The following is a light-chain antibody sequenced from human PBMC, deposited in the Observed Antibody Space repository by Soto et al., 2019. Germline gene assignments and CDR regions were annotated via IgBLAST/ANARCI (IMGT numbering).Light chain of an antibody. CDR2: DVS. J-gene: IGKJ5*01. CDR3: QHYGTSPLT. V-gene: IGKV3-20*01. CDR1: QSVSGTY. Sequence: IVLTQSPGTLSLSPGERATLSCRASQSVSGTYLAWYQQKPGQAPRLLIYDVSSRATGIPARFSGSGSGANFTLTISRLEPEDFAVYYCQHYGTSPLTFGQGTRLEIK.